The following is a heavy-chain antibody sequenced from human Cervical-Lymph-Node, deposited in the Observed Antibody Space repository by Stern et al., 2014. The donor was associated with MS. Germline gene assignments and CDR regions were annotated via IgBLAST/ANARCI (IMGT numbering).Heavy chain of an antibody. J-gene: IGHJ4*02. Sequence: VQLVESGAEVKKPGSSVKVSCKASGGTFSSNAINWVRQAPGQGLEWLGGIIPIFGTANYAQKFQGRVTITADESTSTAYMELSSLRSEDTAVYYCARGKRWLQLGFDYWGQGTLVTVSS. CDR1: GGTFSSNA. D-gene: IGHD5-24*01. CDR2: IIPIFGTA. V-gene: IGHV1-69*01. CDR3: ARGKRWLQLGFDY.